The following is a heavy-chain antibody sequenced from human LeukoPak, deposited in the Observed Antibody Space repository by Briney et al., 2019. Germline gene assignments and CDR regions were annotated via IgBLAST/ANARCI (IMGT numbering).Heavy chain of an antibody. D-gene: IGHD2-2*01. CDR3: ARERDIVVVPAAASLDY. Sequence: GASVKVSCKASGYTFTGYYMHWVRRAPGQGLEWMGWINPNSGGTNYAQKFQGRVTMTRDTSISTAYMELSRLRSDDTAVYYCARERDIVVVPAAASLDYWGQGTLVTVSS. CDR2: INPNSGGT. CDR1: GYTFTGYY. J-gene: IGHJ4*02. V-gene: IGHV1-2*02.